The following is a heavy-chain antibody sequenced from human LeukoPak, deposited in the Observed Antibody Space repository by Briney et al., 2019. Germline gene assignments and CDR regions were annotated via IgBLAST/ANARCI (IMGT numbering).Heavy chain of an antibody. D-gene: IGHD5-18*01. J-gene: IGHJ6*03. CDR3: AREGSKADTAMVTGYYMDV. Sequence: GASVKVSCKASGYTFTGYYMHWVRQAPGQGLEWMGWINPNSGGTNYAQKFQGRVTMTRDMSTSTVCMELSSLRSEDTAVYYCAREGSKADTAMVTGYYMDVWGKGTTVTVSS. CDR1: GYTFTGYY. V-gene: IGHV1-2*02. CDR2: INPNSGGT.